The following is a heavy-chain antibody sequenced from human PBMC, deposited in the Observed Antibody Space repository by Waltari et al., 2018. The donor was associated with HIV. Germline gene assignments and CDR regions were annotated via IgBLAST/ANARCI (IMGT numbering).Heavy chain of an antibody. D-gene: IGHD3-10*01. CDR1: GFSVSDNY. CDR3: SRMKRSYGSGQARYFYFGMDV. V-gene: IGHV3-53*01. J-gene: IGHJ6*02. Sequence: EVQLVESGGGLVQPGGCLRLSCAASGFSVSDNYMSWVRLAPGKGLQRVSGLYNEGRTQYIDSVMGRLTIFRDNSKNALYLQMNSLGVDDTAVYYCSRMKRSYGSGQARYFYFGMDVWGQGTTVIVSS. CDR2: LYNEGRT.